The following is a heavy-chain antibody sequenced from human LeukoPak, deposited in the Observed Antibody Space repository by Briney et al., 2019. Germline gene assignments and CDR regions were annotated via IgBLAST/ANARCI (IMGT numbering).Heavy chain of an antibody. CDR1: GGSISRSSYY. D-gene: IGHD3-22*01. V-gene: IGHV4-39*07. Sequence: SETLSLTCTVSGGSISRSSYYWGWIRQPPGKGLEWIGSIYYSGSTYYNPSLKSRVTISVDTSKNQFSLKLSSVTAADTAVYYCARKYYDSSGNAFAIWGQGTMVTVSS. J-gene: IGHJ3*02. CDR3: ARKYYDSSGNAFAI. CDR2: IYYSGST.